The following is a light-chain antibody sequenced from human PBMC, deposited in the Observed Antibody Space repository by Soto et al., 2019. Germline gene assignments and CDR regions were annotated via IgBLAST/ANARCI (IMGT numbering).Light chain of an antibody. V-gene: IGKV1-5*03. CDR3: QQYNSYSS. J-gene: IGKJ1*01. CDR2: KAS. Sequence: DIQMTQSPSTLSASVGDRVNITCRASQSISRWLAWYPQKPGKAPKLLSYKASSLESGVPSRFSGSGSGTEFTLTISSRQPDDFATYYCQQYNSYSSFGQGTKVEIK. CDR1: QSISRW.